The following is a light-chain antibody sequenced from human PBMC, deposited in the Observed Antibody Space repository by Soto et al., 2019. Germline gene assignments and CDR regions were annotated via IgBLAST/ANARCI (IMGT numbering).Light chain of an antibody. J-gene: IGKJ1*01. CDR1: QGISSY. CDR2: AAS. V-gene: IGKV1-8*01. CDR3: HQYYSYPPT. Sequence: AILMTQSPSSLSASTGDRVTITCRASQGISSYLAWYQQKPGKAPKLLIYAASTLQSGVPSRFSGSGSGTDFTLTISCLQSEDFATYYCHQYYSYPPTFGQGTKV.